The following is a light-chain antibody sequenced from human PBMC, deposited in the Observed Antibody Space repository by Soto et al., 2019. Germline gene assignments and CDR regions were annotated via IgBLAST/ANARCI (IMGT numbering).Light chain of an antibody. CDR2: GDN. CDR3: QSYDSSLTTFV. Sequence: QSVETQPPSVSWAPGQRVAISCTGSSSNIGAEYDVHWYQQLPGTAPKRLIYGDNNRPSGVPDRFSGSKSGTSASLAITGLQPEDEADYYCQSYDSSLTTFVFGTGTKVTVL. V-gene: IGLV1-40*01. J-gene: IGLJ1*01. CDR1: SSNIGAEYD.